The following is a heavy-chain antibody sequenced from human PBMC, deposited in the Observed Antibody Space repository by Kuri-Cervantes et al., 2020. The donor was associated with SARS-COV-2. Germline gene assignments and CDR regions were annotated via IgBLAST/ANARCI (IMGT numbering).Heavy chain of an antibody. CDR2: ISYDGSNK. V-gene: IGHV3-30-3*01. CDR3: AREVPTGILTGYYSGDAFDI. J-gene: IGHJ3*02. CDR1: GFTFSSYA. Sequence: LSLTCAASGFTFSSYAMHWVRQAPGKGLEWVAVISYDGSNKYYADSVKGRFTISRDNSKNTLYLQMNSLRAEDTAVYYCAREVPTGILTGYYSGDAFDIWGQGTMVTVSS. D-gene: IGHD3-9*01.